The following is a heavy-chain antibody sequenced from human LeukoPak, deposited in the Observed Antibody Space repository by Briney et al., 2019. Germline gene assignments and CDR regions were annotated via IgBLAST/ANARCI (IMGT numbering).Heavy chain of an antibody. J-gene: IGHJ4*02. CDR1: GFAFSSYA. CDR2: ISGNGGGT. V-gene: IGHV3-23*01. Sequence: GGSLRLSCAASGFAFSSYAMSWVRQAPGKGLEWVSGISGNGGGTYYADSVKGRFTISRDNSKNTLYLQMNSLRAEDTALYYCAKLYYDYIWGSYRYHFFDSWGQGTLSTVSS. D-gene: IGHD3-16*02. CDR3: AKLYYDYIWGSYRYHFFDS.